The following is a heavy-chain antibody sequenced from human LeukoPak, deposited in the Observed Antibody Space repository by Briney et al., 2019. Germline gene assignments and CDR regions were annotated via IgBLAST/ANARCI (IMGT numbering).Heavy chain of an antibody. J-gene: IGHJ4*02. D-gene: IGHD3-22*01. CDR1: GGSISSSSYY. V-gene: IGHV4-39*01. CDR3: ARRSYYDSSAIFDY. CDR2: LYYSGST. Sequence: SETLSLTCTVSGGSISSSSYYWDWIRQPPGKGLEWIGSLYYSGSTYYNPSLKSRVTITVDTSKNQFSLKLSSVTAADTAVFYCARRSYYDSSAIFDYWGQGTLVTVSS.